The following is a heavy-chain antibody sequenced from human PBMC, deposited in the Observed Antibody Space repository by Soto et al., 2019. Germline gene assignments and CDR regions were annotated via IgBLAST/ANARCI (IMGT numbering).Heavy chain of an antibody. V-gene: IGHV3-23*01. CDR2: IRGTGGET. J-gene: IGHJ4*01. CDR3: AQDRGWGVVSPSHDY. CDR1: GFTFRNFV. Sequence: EVQLLESGGGIVQPGGSLRVSCVASGFTFRNFVMSWFRQAPGRGLEWVSAIRGTGGETFYADSGRGRFTISRDNSKNTLYLQMNSLRDEDKALYFCAQDRGWGVVSPSHDYWGHGTLVTVSS. D-gene: IGHD2-21*01.